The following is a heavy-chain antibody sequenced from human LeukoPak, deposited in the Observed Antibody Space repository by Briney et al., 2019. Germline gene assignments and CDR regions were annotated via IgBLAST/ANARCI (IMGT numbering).Heavy chain of an antibody. D-gene: IGHD3-10*02. CDR1: GGSISSGDW. Sequence: KPSGTLSLTCAVSGGSISSGDWWSWVRQPPGKGLEWIGEVYHSGSTKHNPSLMSRVTMSVDKSKNQFSLRLSSVTAADTAVYYCARSDNYVWFDPWGQGTLVTVSS. CDR3: ARSDNYVWFDP. V-gene: IGHV4-4*02. CDR2: VYHSGST. J-gene: IGHJ5*02.